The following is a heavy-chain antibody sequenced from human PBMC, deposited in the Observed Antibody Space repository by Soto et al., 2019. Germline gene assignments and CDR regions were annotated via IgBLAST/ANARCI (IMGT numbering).Heavy chain of an antibody. D-gene: IGHD3-10*01. J-gene: IGHJ6*03. CDR1: GGSISSYY. CDR2: IYYSGST. CDR3: ARGYYYGSGSYPGGYYYYYMDV. Sequence: SETLSLTCTVSGGSISSYYWSWIRQPPGKGLEWIGYIYYSGSTNYNPSLKSRVTISVDTSKNQFSLKLSSVTAADTAVYYCARGYYYGSGSYPGGYYYYYMDVWGKGTTVTVSS. V-gene: IGHV4-59*01.